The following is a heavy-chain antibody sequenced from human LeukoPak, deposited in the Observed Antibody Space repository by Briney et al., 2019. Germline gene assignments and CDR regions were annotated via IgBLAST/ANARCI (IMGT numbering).Heavy chain of an antibody. CDR2: ISSSGSTI. V-gene: IGHV3-48*03. Sequence: GGSLRLSCAASGFTFSSYEMNWVRQAPEKGLEWVSYISSSGSTIYYADSVKGRFTISRDNAKNSLYLQMNSLRAEDTAVYYCARACSGGSCYTGYYYGIDVWGQGTLVTVSS. CDR1: GFTFSSYE. D-gene: IGHD2-15*01. J-gene: IGHJ6*02. CDR3: ARACSGGSCYTGYYYGIDV.